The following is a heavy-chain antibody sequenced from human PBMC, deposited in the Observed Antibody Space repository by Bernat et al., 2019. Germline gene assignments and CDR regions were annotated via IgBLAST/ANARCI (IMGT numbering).Heavy chain of an antibody. Sequence: EVHLLESGGGLVQPGGSLRLSCAASGFTFSSYAMSWVRQAPGKGLEWVSAISGSGGSTYYADSVKGRFTISRDNSKNTLYLQMNSLRAEDTDVYYCAKSLESRRIEWIRFGPNDYWGQGTLVTVSS. CDR2: ISGSGGST. D-gene: IGHD5-12*01. V-gene: IGHV3-23*01. CDR1: GFTFSSYA. J-gene: IGHJ4*02. CDR3: AKSLESRRIEWIRFGPNDY.